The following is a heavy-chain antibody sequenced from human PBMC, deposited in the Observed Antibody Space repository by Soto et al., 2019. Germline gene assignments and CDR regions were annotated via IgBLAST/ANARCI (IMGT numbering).Heavy chain of an antibody. CDR1: GYTFTGYY. Sequence: GASVKVSCKASGYTFTGYYMHWVRQAPGQGLEWMGWINPNSGGTNYAQKFQGRVTMTRDTSISTAYMELSRLRSDDTAVYYCARVVTAIWDYYYYYGMDVWGQGTTVTVSS. CDR2: INPNSGGT. D-gene: IGHD2-21*02. CDR3: ARVVTAIWDYYYYYGMDV. V-gene: IGHV1-2*02. J-gene: IGHJ6*02.